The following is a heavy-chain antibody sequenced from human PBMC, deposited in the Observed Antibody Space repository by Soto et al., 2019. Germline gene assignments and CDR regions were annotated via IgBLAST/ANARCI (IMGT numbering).Heavy chain of an antibody. CDR1: GYTFTSYA. J-gene: IGHJ5*02. Sequence: ASVKVSCKASGYTFTSYAMHWVRQAPGQRLEWMGWINAGNGNTKYSQKFQGRVTITRDTSASTAYMELSSLRSEDTAVYYCARAPLRVCSSTSCYDFIVSNWFDPWGQGTLVTVSS. V-gene: IGHV1-3*01. CDR3: ARAPLRVCSSTSCYDFIVSNWFDP. D-gene: IGHD2-2*01. CDR2: INAGNGNT.